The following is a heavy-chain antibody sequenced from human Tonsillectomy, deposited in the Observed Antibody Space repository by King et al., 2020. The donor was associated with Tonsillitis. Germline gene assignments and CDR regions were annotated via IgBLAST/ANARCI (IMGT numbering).Heavy chain of an antibody. J-gene: IGHJ4*02. CDR1: GFTFSSYG. D-gene: IGHD1-1*01. CDR3: AKDLQTGEDLFDY. CDR2: ISYDGSNK. V-gene: IGHV3-30*18. Sequence: QLVQSGGGVVQPGRSLRLSCAASGFTFSSYGMHWVRQAPGKGLEWVAVISYDGSNKYYADSVKCRFTISRDNSKNTLYLQMNSLGAEDTAVYYCAKDLQTGEDLFDYWGQGTLVTVSS.